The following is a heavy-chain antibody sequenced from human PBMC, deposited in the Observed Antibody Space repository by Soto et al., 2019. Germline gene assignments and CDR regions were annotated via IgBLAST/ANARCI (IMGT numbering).Heavy chain of an antibody. V-gene: IGHV4-34*01. Sequence: SETLSLTCAVYGGSFSGYYWSWIRQPPGRGLEWIGEINHSGSTNYNPSLKSRVTISVDTSKNQFSLKLSSVTAADTAVYYCARERGVPDYWGQGTLVTVSS. CDR3: ARERGVPDY. J-gene: IGHJ4*02. CDR2: INHSGST. D-gene: IGHD3-10*01. CDR1: GGSFSGYY.